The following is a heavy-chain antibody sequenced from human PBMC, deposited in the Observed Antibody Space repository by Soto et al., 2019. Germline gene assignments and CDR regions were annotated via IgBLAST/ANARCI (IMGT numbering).Heavy chain of an antibody. CDR1: GDSVGNGPYY. V-gene: IGHV4-61*01. D-gene: IGHD1-26*01. CDR3: ARVGSSCHSGGCYYYYGLGV. J-gene: IGHJ6*02. Sequence: QVRLQESGPGRVKPSETLSLSCLVSGDSVGNGPYYWSWIRQSPGEGLEWIAYIYYSGSTNVNPSLESRVNISIDMSKNQFFLELRSVTAADAAVYFCARVGSSCHSGGCYYYYGLGVWGQGTTVAISS. CDR2: IYYSGST.